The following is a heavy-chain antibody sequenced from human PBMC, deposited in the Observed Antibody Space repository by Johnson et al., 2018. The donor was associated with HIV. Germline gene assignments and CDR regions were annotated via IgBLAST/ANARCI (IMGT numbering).Heavy chain of an antibody. J-gene: IGHJ3*02. Sequence: VRLVESGGGVVQPGRSLRLSCAASGFTFSSYGMNWVRQAPGKGLEWVAVISYDGSDKYYADSVKGRFTISRDNSKNTLYLQMNSLRAEDTALYYCTRDTYIHRVTVTESAFDIWDQGTMVTVSS. CDR3: TRDTYIHRVTVTESAFDI. V-gene: IGHV3-30*03. CDR2: ISYDGSDK. D-gene: IGHD4-11*01. CDR1: GFTFSSYG.